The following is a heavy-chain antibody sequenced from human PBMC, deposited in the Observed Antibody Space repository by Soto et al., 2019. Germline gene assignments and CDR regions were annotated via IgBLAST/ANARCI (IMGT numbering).Heavy chain of an antibody. Sequence: PGGSLRLSCAASGFTFISYAMSWVRQAPGKGLEWVSAISGSGGSTYCADSVKGRFTISRDNSKNTLYLQMNSLRAEDTAVYYCAKVAGIAVAGLPFFDYWGQGTLVTVSS. J-gene: IGHJ4*02. D-gene: IGHD6-19*01. V-gene: IGHV3-23*01. CDR1: GFTFISYA. CDR3: AKVAGIAVAGLPFFDY. CDR2: ISGSGGST.